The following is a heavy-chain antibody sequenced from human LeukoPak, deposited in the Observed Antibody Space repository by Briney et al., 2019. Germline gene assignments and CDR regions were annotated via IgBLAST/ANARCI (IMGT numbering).Heavy chain of an antibody. V-gene: IGHV3-74*01. Sequence: PGGSLRLSCAASGFNLSGYWMHWVRQAPGKGLVWVSRINSDGSSTTYADSVKGRFTISRDNAKNTLYLQINSLRAEDTAVYYCTRDRGGNYYDSSGIDYWGQGTLVTVSS. CDR2: INSDGSST. J-gene: IGHJ4*02. D-gene: IGHD3-22*01. CDR3: TRDRGGNYYDSSGIDY. CDR1: GFNLSGYW.